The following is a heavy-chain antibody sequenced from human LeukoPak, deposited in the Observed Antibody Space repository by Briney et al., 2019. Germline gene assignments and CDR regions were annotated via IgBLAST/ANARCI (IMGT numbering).Heavy chain of an antibody. Sequence: GGSLRLSCAASGFTFSSHSMNWVRQAPGKGLEWVSSISSSGNIIYYADSVKGRFTISRDNAKNSLYLQMNSLRAEDTAVYYCARDWGAVAGNYYDLDVWGQGTTVTVSS. V-gene: IGHV3-21*01. CDR1: GFTFSSHS. CDR2: ISSSGNII. D-gene: IGHD6-19*01. CDR3: ARDWGAVAGNYYDLDV. J-gene: IGHJ6*02.